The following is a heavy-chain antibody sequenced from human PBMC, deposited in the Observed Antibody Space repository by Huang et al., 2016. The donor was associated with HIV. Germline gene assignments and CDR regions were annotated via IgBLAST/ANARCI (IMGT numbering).Heavy chain of an antibody. V-gene: IGHV1-24*01. J-gene: IGHJ3*02. D-gene: IGHD2-21*01. CDR1: GYTLTELS. Sequence: QVQLVQSGAEVKKPGASVKVSCKVSGYTLTELSIHWVRQAPGKGLEWMGGCDPEQGETTDAQNCQGRVTMTEDTTTGTAYMELHSLRPEDRAVYYCAAGYDTYYDIWGQGTMVIASS. CDR3: AAGYDTYYDI. CDR2: CDPEQGET.